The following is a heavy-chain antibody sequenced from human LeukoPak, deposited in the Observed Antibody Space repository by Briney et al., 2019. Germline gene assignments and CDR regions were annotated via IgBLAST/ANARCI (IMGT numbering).Heavy chain of an antibody. J-gene: IGHJ4*02. V-gene: IGHV3-21*01. Sequence: GGSLRLSCAASGFTFSSYAMSWVRQAPGKGLEWVSSISSSSSYIYYADSVKGRFTISRDNAKNSLYLQMNSLRAEDTAVYYCASAYSNSSWGVAWDYWGQGTLVTVSS. CDR3: ASAYSNSSWGVAWDY. CDR1: GFTFSSYA. CDR2: ISSSSSYI. D-gene: IGHD6-6*01.